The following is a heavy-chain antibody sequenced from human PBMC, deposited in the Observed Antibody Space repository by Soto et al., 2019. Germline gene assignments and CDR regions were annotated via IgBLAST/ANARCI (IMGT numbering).Heavy chain of an antibody. CDR3: ARGGIPTSANY. CDR2: ISYDGSNN. V-gene: IGHV3-30-3*01. J-gene: IGHJ4*02. D-gene: IGHD3-16*01. Sequence: QVQLVESGGGVVQPGRSLRLSCAASGFTFSSYAMHWIRQAPGKGLEWVAVISYDGSNNYYADSVKGRFTISRDNSQNTLYLQMNSLRPEDTAVFYCARGGIPTSANYWGQGPLVTVSS. CDR1: GFTFSSYA.